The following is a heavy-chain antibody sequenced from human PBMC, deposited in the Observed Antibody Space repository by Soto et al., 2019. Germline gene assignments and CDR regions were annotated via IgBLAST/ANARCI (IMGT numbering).Heavy chain of an antibody. CDR1: GFTVSSNY. V-gene: IGHV3-53*01. CDR3: ARDQGDYVWGSYRYPSEDYGMDV. D-gene: IGHD3-16*02. Sequence: GGSLRLSCAASGFTVSSNYMSWVRQAPGKGLEWVSVIYSGGSTYYADSVKGRFTISRDNSKNTLYLQMNSLGAEDTAVYYCARDQGDYVWGSYRYPSEDYGMDVWGQGTTVTVSS. J-gene: IGHJ6*02. CDR2: IYSGGST.